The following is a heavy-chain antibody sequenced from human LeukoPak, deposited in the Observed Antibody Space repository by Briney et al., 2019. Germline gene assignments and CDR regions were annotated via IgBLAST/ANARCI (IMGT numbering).Heavy chain of an antibody. CDR2: IRSKANSYAT. J-gene: IGHJ4*02. V-gene: IGHV3-73*01. CDR1: GFTFSGPA. D-gene: IGHD4-17*01. CDR3: TRDHYGDTFDY. Sequence: PGGSLRLSCAASGFTFSGPAMHWVRQASGKGLEWVGRIRSKANSYATAYAASVKGRFTISRDDSKNTAYLQMNSLKTEDTAVYYCTRDHYGDTFDYWGQGTLVTVSS.